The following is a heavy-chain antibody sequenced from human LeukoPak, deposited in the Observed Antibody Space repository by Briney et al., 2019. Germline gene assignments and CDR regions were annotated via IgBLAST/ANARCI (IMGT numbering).Heavy chain of an antibody. J-gene: IGHJ4*02. CDR3: AREMRPATTTRVGD. D-gene: IGHD1-1*01. Sequence: PSVTLSCTPSAYIFTFYWIHRVRQAPGQGHGRMGVINPNRDNTNYAHKFQGRGTMTSATSISTAYLELSSLTSDDTAVYYCAREMRPATTTRVGDWGQGTRVTGAS. CDR2: INPNRDNT. V-gene: IGHV1-2*07. CDR1: AYIFTFYW.